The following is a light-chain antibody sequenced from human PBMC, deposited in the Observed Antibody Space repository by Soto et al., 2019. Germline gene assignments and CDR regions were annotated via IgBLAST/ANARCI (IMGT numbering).Light chain of an antibody. Sequence: QSVLTQPASVSGSPGQSITISCTGTSSDVGGYNYVSWYQQHPGKAPKLVIYEVSNRPSGVSNRFSGSKSGNTATLTIAGLQADDEADYYCSSYTGSSNDDVFVPGTKLTVL. CDR1: SSDVGGYNY. CDR3: SSYTGSSNDDV. V-gene: IGLV2-14*01. CDR2: EVS. J-gene: IGLJ1*01.